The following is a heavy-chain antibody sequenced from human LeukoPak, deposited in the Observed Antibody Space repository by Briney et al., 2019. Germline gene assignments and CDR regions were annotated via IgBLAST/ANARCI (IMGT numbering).Heavy chain of an antibody. J-gene: IGHJ4*02. Sequence: GGSLRLSCAASGFTFSNYWMYWVRQAPDKGLVWVSQINSDGSKTNYADSVKGRFTISRDNAKNTLYLQMNSLRAEDTAVYYCARKRGYRDYWGQGTLVTVSS. D-gene: IGHD5-18*01. CDR3: ARKRGYRDY. CDR2: INSDGSKT. CDR1: GFTFSNYW. V-gene: IGHV3-74*01.